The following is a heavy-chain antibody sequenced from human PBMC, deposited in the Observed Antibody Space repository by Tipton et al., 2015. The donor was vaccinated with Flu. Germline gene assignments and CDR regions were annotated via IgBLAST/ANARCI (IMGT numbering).Heavy chain of an antibody. CDR2: IDYSGST. D-gene: IGHD5-12*01. V-gene: IGHV4-39*01. Sequence: TLSLTCTVSGDSISSSDYYWGWIRQSPGKGLEWIGSIDYSGSTYYNPSFKTRVSISVDTSKNQFSLRLSSVTAADTAVYYCARHWLETGWFDPWGQGALVTVSS. J-gene: IGHJ5*02. CDR3: ARHWLETGWFDP. CDR1: GDSISSSDYY.